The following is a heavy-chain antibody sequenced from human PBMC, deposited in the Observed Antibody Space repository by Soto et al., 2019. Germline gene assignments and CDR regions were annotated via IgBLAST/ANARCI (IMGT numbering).Heavy chain of an antibody. D-gene: IGHD1-7*01. Sequence: SETLSLTCTVSGGSISSGGYYWSWIRQHPGKGLERIGYIYYSGSTYYNPSLKSRVTISVDTSKNQFSLKLSSVTAADTAVYYCARDNMITGTLRWGQGTLVTVSS. CDR1: GGSISSGGYY. CDR2: IYYSGST. V-gene: IGHV4-31*03. CDR3: ARDNMITGTLR. J-gene: IGHJ4*02.